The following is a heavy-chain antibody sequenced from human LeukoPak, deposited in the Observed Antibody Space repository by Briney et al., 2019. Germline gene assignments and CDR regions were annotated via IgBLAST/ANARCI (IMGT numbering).Heavy chain of an antibody. J-gene: IGHJ4*02. V-gene: IGHV3-23*01. CDR2: ITGGGSGI. CDR1: GFTFSNYA. D-gene: IGHD3-9*01. CDR3: AKWGDYDVLTGYYVSDY. Sequence: GASVRLSCAASGFTFSNYAMSWVRQAPGKGLEWVSAITGGGSGIYYADSMKSRFTISRDNSKNTLYLQINSLRAEDTAVYYCAKWGDYDVLTGYYVSDYWGQGTLVTVSS.